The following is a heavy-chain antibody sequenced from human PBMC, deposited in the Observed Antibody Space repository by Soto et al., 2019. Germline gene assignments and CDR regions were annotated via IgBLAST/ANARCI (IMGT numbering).Heavy chain of an antibody. CDR2: INTDGATS. CDR3: AREAGYCSGTSCYRRAFDT. J-gene: IGHJ3*02. D-gene: IGHD2-2*01. CDR1: GFTFSGHW. V-gene: IGHV3-74*03. Sequence: EVQLVESGGDLVQPGGSLRLSCAASGFTFSGHWMHWVRQVPGKGLEWVSSINTDGATSAYADSVKGRFTISRDNAKNTLYLPMSALRADDTAGYYCAREAGYCSGTSCYRRAFDTWGQGTTVTVSS.